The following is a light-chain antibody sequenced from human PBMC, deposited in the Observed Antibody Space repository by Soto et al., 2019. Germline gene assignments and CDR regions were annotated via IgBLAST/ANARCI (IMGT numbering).Light chain of an antibody. CDR2: GVS. CDR3: QQYGNSTFT. V-gene: IGKV3-20*01. J-gene: IGKJ3*01. Sequence: ETVLTQFPGTLSLPPGERATLSCRASQSVSSSHLAWYQQRPGQAPRLLISGVSSRATGIPDRFSGSRSGTDFTLTISGLEPEDFAMYYCQQYGNSTFTFGPGTKVDI. CDR1: QSVSSSH.